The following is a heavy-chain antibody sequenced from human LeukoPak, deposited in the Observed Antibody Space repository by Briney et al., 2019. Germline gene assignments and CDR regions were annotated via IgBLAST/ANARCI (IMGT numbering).Heavy chain of an antibody. J-gene: IGHJ4*02. CDR2: IKQDGSEK. D-gene: IGHD5-18*01. CDR1: GFTFSSYG. CDR3: ARDSLRGYSYGDY. Sequence: GGSLRLSCAASGFTFSSYGMHWVRQAPGKGLEWVANIKQDGSEKYYVDSVKGRFTISRDNAKNSLYLQMNSLRAEDTAVYYCARDSLRGYSYGDYWGQGTLVTVSS. V-gene: IGHV3-7*01.